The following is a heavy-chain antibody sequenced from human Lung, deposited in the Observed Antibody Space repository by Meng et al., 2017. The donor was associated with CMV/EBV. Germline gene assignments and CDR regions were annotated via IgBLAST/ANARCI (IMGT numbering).Heavy chain of an antibody. V-gene: IGHV3-53*01. D-gene: IGHD2-15*01. Sequence: GGSXRLSCVASGFTVSSHYMSWVRQAPGQGLEWVSVIYNVGNTYYADSVKGRFTVSRDNSKNTLYLQMNTLRPEDTAVYYCANGHCSGAICSGACDIWAQGTXVTVSS. CDR1: GFTVSSHY. CDR3: ANGHCSGAICSGACDI. CDR2: IYNVGNT. J-gene: IGHJ3*02.